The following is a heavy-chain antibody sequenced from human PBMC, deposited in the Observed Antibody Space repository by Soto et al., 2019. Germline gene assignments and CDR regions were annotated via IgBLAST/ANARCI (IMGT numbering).Heavy chain of an antibody. CDR3: ARLNYYRSGSYSPPRSWFDP. CDR2: INAGNGNT. D-gene: IGHD3-10*01. J-gene: IGHJ5*02. V-gene: IGHV1-3*01. CDR1: GYTFTGYA. Sequence: ASVKVSCKASGYTFTGYAMHWVRQAPGQRLEWMGWINAGNGNTKYSQKFQGRVTITRDTSASTAYMELSSLRSEDTAVYYCARLNYYRSGSYSPPRSWFDPWGQGTLVTVSS.